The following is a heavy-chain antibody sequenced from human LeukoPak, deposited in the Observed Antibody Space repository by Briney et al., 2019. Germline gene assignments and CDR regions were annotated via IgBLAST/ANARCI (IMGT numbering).Heavy chain of an antibody. CDR3: AKDRGSSGYHGDY. CDR2: ISYDGSNK. Sequence: GGSLRLSCAASGFTFSSYPMHWVRQAPGKGLEWVAVISYDGSNKYYADSVKGRFTISRDNSKNTLYLQMNSLRAEDTAVYYCAKDRGSSGYHGDYWGQGTLVTVSS. D-gene: IGHD3-22*01. V-gene: IGHV3-30-3*01. J-gene: IGHJ4*02. CDR1: GFTFSSYP.